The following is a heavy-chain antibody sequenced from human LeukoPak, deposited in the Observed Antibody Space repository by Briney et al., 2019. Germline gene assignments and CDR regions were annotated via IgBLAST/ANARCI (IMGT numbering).Heavy chain of an antibody. CDR2: IKRKTDGGTA. CDR3: TTGTYSGSFRRDVDY. CDR1: GFTFSDAW. D-gene: IGHD1-26*01. J-gene: IGHJ4*02. V-gene: IGHV3-15*01. Sequence: GGSLRLSCAASGFTFSDAWMSWVRQAPGKGLEWVGRIKRKTDGGTADYAAPVKGRFAISRDDSKNTLFLQVNSLKAEDTAVYYCTTGTYSGSFRRDVDYWGQGTLVTVSS.